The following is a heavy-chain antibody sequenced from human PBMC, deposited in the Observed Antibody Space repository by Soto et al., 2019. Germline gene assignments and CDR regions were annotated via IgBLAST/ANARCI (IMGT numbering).Heavy chain of an antibody. CDR2: IIPIFGTA. V-gene: IGHV1-69*13. CDR1: GGTFSSYA. D-gene: IGHD6-19*01. J-gene: IGHJ5*02. CDR3: ARSFIAVTHGWFDP. Sequence: SVKVSCKASGGTFSSYAISWVRQAPGQGLEWRGGIIPIFGTANYAQKFQGRVTITADESTSTAYMELSSLRSEDTAVYYFARSFIAVTHGWFDPWGQGTLVTVSS.